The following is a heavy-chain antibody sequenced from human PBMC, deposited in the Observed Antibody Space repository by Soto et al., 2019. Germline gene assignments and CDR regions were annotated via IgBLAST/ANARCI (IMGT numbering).Heavy chain of an antibody. CDR3: SREVNFYGLDV. J-gene: IGHJ6*02. CDR1: GYTFTSYD. V-gene: IGHV1-8*01. CDR2: MNPNSGNT. Sequence: QVQLVQSGAEVKKPGASVKVPCKASGYTFTSYDINWVRQATGQGLGWMGWMNPNSGNTGYAQKFQGRVTMTRNTSINTAYMELSSLRSEDTAGYYCSREVNFYGLDVWGQGTTVTVSS.